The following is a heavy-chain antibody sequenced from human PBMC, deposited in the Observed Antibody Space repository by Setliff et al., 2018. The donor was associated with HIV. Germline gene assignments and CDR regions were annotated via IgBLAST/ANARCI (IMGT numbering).Heavy chain of an antibody. CDR3: ARTRAPYFFDF. CDR2: IYFSGSV. Sequence: SETLSLTCTVSGDSITSDNFFWTWIRQNPGKGLEWIGYIYFSGSVTSNPSLKSRVTISVDTSKNQFSLQLNSVTAADTAVYFCARTRAPYFFDFWGQGAQVTVSS. CDR1: GDSITSDNFF. V-gene: IGHV4-31*03. J-gene: IGHJ4*02. D-gene: IGHD1-26*01.